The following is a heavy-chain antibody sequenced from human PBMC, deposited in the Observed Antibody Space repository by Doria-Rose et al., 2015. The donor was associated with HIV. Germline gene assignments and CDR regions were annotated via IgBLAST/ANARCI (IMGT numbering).Heavy chain of an antibody. Sequence: QITLKESGPVLVKPTETLTLTCTVSGVSLSSPGMGVSWIRQPPGKALEWLGNMFSDDERSYKTSLKSRLTISRGTSKSQVVLTMTDMDPVDTATYYCARIKSSRWYHKYYFDFWGQGTLVIVSA. CDR1: GVSLSSPGMG. D-gene: IGHD6-13*01. CDR3: ARIKSSRWYHKYYFDF. CDR2: MFSDDER. J-gene: IGHJ4*02. V-gene: IGHV2-26*01.